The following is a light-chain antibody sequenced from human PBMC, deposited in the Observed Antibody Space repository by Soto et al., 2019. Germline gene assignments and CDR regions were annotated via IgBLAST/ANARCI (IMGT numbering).Light chain of an antibody. Sequence: DIVMTQSPLSLPVTPGEPASISCRSSQNLLHSNGYNYLDWYLQKPGQSPQLLIFLGSNRASGVPDRFSGSGLGTDFTLKISRVEAEDVGVYYCMQALQTPPTFGQGTKVDIK. CDR3: MQALQTPPT. CDR2: LGS. CDR1: QNLLHSNGYNY. J-gene: IGKJ1*01. V-gene: IGKV2-28*01.